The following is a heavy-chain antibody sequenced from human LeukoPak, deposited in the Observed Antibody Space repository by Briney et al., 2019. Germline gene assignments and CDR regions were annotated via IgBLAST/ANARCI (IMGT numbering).Heavy chain of an antibody. Sequence: GESLKISCKGSGYSFTSYWIGWVRQMPGKGLEWMGIIYPGDSDTRYSPSFQGQVTISADKSISTAYLQWSSLKASDTAMYYCARWGVVTTQMYNWFDPWGQGTLVTVSS. CDR3: ARWGVVTTQMYNWFDP. CDR2: IYPGDSDT. CDR1: GYSFTSYW. D-gene: IGHD2-21*02. V-gene: IGHV5-51*01. J-gene: IGHJ5*02.